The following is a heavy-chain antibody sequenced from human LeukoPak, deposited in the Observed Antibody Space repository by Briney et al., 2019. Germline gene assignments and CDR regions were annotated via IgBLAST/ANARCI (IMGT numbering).Heavy chain of an antibody. V-gene: IGHV4-31*03. CDR3: ATGPYSSSSWFDY. CDR2: IYYSGTT. D-gene: IGHD6-6*01. J-gene: IGHJ4*02. Sequence: SETLSLTCTVSGGSISSGGYYWTWIRQHPGKGLEWIGYIYYSGTTYYNPSLKSRVTISVDTSKNQFSLKLSSVTAADTAVYYCATGPYSSSSWFDYWGQGTLVTVSS. CDR1: GGSISSGGYY.